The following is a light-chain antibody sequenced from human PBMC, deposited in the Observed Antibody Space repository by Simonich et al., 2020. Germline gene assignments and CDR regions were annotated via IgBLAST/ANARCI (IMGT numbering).Light chain of an antibody. CDR1: SSDVGGYNY. CDR3: QVWDSSSDLVV. V-gene: IGLV2-14*01. CDR2: DVS. J-gene: IGLJ2*01. Sequence: QSALTQPASVSGSPGQSITISCTGTSSDVGGYNYVSWYQQHPGKAPKLMIYDVSKRPSGGSNRFSGSKSGNTASLTISRVEAGDEADYYCQVWDSSSDLVVFGGGTKLTVL.